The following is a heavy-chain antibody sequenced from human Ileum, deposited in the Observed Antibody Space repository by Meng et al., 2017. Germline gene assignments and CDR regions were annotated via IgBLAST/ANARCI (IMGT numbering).Heavy chain of an antibody. V-gene: IGHV4-61*01. Sequence: QVQLQESGPGLVRPSETLSLTCNVSGGSVSSASYYWSWIRQPPGKGLEWIGLIHYSGSRNYSPSLKSRVTMSVDTSKNQVSLRLTSVTAADTAVYYCARFYGSGTFEVHDYWGQGTLVTVSS. D-gene: IGHD3-10*01. CDR1: GGSVSSASYY. J-gene: IGHJ4*02. CDR3: ARFYGSGTFEVHDY. CDR2: IHYSGSR.